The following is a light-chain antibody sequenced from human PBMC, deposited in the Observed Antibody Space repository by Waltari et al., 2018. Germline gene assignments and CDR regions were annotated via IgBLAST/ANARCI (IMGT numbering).Light chain of an antibody. Sequence: QSALTQSRSVSGSPGQSVTISSTGTSSDVGGYDYVSWYQQHPGKAPKLVIYDVYKRPSGVPDRFSASKSGNTASLTISGLQADDEADYYCCAYAYTYGVFGGGTKVTVL. CDR2: DVY. CDR3: CAYAYTYGV. J-gene: IGLJ3*02. V-gene: IGLV2-11*01. CDR1: SSDVGGYDY.